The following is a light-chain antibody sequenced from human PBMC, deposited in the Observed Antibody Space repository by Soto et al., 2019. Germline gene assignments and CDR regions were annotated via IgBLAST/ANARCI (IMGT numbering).Light chain of an antibody. CDR3: AAWDDSLIALL. V-gene: IGLV1-44*01. Sequence: QSVLTQPPSASGTPGQRVTISCSGTYSNVGSNVVNRYQQVPGAAPKLVIYSNDRRPSGVPDRFFGSKSGASASLAISGLQTEDEADYYCAAWDDSLIALLFGGGTKLTVL. J-gene: IGLJ3*02. CDR2: SND. CDR1: YSNVGSNV.